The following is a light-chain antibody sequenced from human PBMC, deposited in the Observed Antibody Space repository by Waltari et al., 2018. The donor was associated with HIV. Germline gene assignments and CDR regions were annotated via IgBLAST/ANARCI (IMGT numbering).Light chain of an antibody. Sequence: QSALTQPASVSGSPGQSLTLPCTGTSSDVGSYSFFSWYQLHPGKAPKLIIYEDNKRPSGVSDRFSGSKSGYTASLTISGLQAEDEADYCCWSYAGSSTIIFGGGTKLTVL. CDR1: SSDVGSYSF. CDR3: WSYAGSSTII. V-gene: IGLV2-23*01. CDR2: EDN. J-gene: IGLJ2*01.